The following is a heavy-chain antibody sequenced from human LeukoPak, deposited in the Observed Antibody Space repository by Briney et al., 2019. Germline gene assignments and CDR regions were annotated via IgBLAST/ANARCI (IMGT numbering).Heavy chain of an antibody. CDR1: GFSFSSYG. D-gene: IGHD4-23*01. CDR3: ARDDYGGSD. V-gene: IGHV3-33*01. J-gene: IGHJ4*02. CDR2: IWYDGSNK. Sequence: PGGSLRLSCAASGFSFSSYGMHWVRQAPGEGLEWVAVIWYDGSNKYYADSVKGRFTISRDNSKNTLYLQMNSLRAEDTAVYDCARDDYGGSDWGQGTLVTVYS.